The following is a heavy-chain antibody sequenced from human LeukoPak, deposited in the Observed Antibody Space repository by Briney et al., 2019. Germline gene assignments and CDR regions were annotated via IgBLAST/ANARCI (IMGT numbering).Heavy chain of an antibody. J-gene: IGHJ4*02. V-gene: IGHV4-4*07. CDR3: ARDAYYYGSESYFFDF. CDR2: IHTTGST. D-gene: IGHD3-10*01. CDR1: GASISSYY. Sequence: SETLSLTCTVSGASISSYYWSWIRQPAGKGLEWIGRIHTTGSTNYNPSLKSRVTMSVDMSKNQFSLKLSSVTAADTAVYYCARDAYYYGSESYFFDFWGQGTLVTVSS.